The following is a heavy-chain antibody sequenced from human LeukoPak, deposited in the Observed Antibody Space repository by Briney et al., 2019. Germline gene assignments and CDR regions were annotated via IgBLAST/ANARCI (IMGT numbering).Heavy chain of an antibody. CDR2: VNWNGCTT. D-gene: IGHD2-2*01. CDR3: ARSARRGTLVPAALFDTRYYFYYYMDV. V-gene: IGHV3-20*04. CDR1: GFTFGEYA. Sequence: PGGSLRLSCAASGFTFGEYAMSWVPQVPGKGLEWVSGVNWNGCTTAYADSVHGRCTVSRHSANNSLYLQMNRLRAEDTALYYCARSARRGTLVPAALFDTRYYFYYYMDVWGKGTTVTVSS. J-gene: IGHJ6*03.